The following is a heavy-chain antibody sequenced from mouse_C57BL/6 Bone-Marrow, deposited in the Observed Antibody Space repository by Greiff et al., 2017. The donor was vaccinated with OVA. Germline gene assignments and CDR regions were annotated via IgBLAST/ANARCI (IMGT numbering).Heavy chain of an antibody. V-gene: IGHV7-3*01. CDR1: GFTFTNYY. Sequence: EVKLVESGGGLVQPGASLSLSCAASGFTFTNYYMSWVRQPPGKALEWLAFIRNKPNGSTTEYSASVKGRFTISRDNSQSILYRLRNALVADDSATYYSARYKGRVAVDYFDYWGQGTALTVAS. J-gene: IGHJ2*01. CDR3: ARYKGRVAVDYFDY. CDR2: IRNKPNGSTT. D-gene: IGHD1-1*01.